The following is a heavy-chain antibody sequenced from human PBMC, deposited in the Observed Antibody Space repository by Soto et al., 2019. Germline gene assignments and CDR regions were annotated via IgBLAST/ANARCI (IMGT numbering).Heavy chain of an antibody. J-gene: IGHJ4*02. CDR3: ARGDGFWSGYSYLNY. V-gene: IGHV4-61*01. CDR1: GGSVSNSSHY. D-gene: IGHD3-3*01. CDR2: VYYTGST. Sequence: SETLSLTCTVSGGSVSNSSHYWTWIRQPPGKGLEWIGYVYYTGSTNYNPSLHSRVTISVDTSKNQFSLTLSSGTAADTAVYYCARGDGFWSGYSYLNYWGQGTPVTVSS.